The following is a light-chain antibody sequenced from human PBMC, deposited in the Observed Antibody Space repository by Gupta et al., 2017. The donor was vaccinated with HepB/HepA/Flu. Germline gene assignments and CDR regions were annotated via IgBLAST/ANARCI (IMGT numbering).Light chain of an antibody. CDR1: SSDVGGYNY. J-gene: IGLJ2*01. CDR3: SSYTRSSHVV. Sequence: SALTQPASVSGSPGPSTTISCTGTSSDVGGYNYVSWYQQHPGKAPKLMIYDVSNRPSGVSNRFSGSKSGNTASLTISGLQAEDEADYYCSSYTRSSHVVFGGGTKLTVL. V-gene: IGLV2-14*03. CDR2: DVS.